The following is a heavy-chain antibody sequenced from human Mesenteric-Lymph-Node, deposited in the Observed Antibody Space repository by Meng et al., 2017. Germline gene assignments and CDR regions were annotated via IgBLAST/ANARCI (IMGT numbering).Heavy chain of an antibody. V-gene: IGHV7-4-1*02. D-gene: IGHD6-13*01. J-gene: IGHJ5*02. CDR1: GYTFTPYT. CDR3: AREGDSSSWYFDGWFDP. Sequence: QVQLVQSGSELKKPGASVKVSCKASGYTFTPYTMNWVRQAPGQGLEWMGWINPNTANPTYAQGFTGRFVFSLDTSVSTAYLQISSLKAEDTAVYYCAREGDSSSWYFDGWFDPWGQGTLVTVSS. CDR2: INPNTANP.